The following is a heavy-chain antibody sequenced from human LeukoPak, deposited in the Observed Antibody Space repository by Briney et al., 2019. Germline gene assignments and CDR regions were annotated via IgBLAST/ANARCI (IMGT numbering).Heavy chain of an antibody. J-gene: IGHJ4*02. Sequence: GASVKVSCKASGYIFTSYGISWMRQAPGQGLEWMGWVSGYNGHTKYAQKVQARVTMTTDTSTSTAYMELSRLRSDDTAVYYCAREVVADSGYSYGLDYWGQGTLVTVSS. CDR3: AREVVADSGYSYGLDY. CDR1: GYIFTSYG. V-gene: IGHV1-18*01. D-gene: IGHD5-18*01. CDR2: VSGYNGHT.